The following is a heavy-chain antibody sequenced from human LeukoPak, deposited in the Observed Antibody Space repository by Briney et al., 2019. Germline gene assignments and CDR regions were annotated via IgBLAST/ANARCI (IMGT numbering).Heavy chain of an antibody. V-gene: IGHV4-59*08. D-gene: IGHD3-10*01. Sequence: SETLSLTCTVSGGSISSYYWSWIRQPPGKGLEWIGYIYYGGSTNYNPSLKSRVTISVGTSKNQFSLKLSSVTAADAAVYYCARHRGYGSGSYYNEFDYWGQGTLVTVSS. CDR1: GGSISSYY. CDR2: IYYGGST. CDR3: ARHRGYGSGSYYNEFDY. J-gene: IGHJ4*02.